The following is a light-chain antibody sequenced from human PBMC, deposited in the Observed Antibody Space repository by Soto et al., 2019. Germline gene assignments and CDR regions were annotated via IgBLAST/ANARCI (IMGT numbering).Light chain of an antibody. CDR2: EDS. Sequence: QSAPTQPPSASGSPGQSVTISCTGTSSDVGGYNYVSWYQQHPGKAPKLMIYEDSKRPSGVPDRFSGSKSGNTASLTVSGLQAEDEADYYCSSYAGSKNYVFGTGTKVTVL. CDR1: SSDVGGYNY. V-gene: IGLV2-8*01. CDR3: SSYAGSKNYV. J-gene: IGLJ1*01.